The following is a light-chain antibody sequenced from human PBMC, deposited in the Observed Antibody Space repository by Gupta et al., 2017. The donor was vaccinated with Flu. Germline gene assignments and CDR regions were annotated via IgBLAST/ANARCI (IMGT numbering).Light chain of an antibody. V-gene: IGKV1-5*03. CDR2: KAS. Sequence: DIRMTQSPSTLSASLGDTVTISCRASQNIDGWLAWYQLKPGKATKLLIYKASGMENGVPSRFSGSGSGTIFTLTITGLQRDDSATYFCQQYFSYRTFGQGTKVEIK. CDR3: QQYFSYRT. CDR1: QNIDGW. J-gene: IGKJ1*01.